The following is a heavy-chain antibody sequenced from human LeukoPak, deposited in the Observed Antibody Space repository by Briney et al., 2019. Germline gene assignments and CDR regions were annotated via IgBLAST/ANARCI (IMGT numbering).Heavy chain of an antibody. J-gene: IGHJ4*02. CDR2: IRYDGSNK. CDR3: AKGRLIVGATTGFDY. CDR1: GFTFSSYG. D-gene: IGHD1-26*01. Sequence: GGSLRLSCAASGFTFSSYGMHWVRQAPGKGLEWVAFIRYDGSNKYYADSVKSRFTISRDNSKNTLYLQMNSLRAEDTAVYYCAKGRLIVGATTGFDYWGQGTLVTVSS. V-gene: IGHV3-30*02.